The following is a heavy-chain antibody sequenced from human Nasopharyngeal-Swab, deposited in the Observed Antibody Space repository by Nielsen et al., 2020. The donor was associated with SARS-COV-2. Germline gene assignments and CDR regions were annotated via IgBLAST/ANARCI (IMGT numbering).Heavy chain of an antibody. CDR1: GFTFSDYY. D-gene: IGHD1-1*01. CDR3: ASRPGPGTAFDL. CDR2: ISSSGSTI. J-gene: IGHJ5*02. V-gene: IGHV3-11*01. Sequence: GESLKISCAASGFTFSDYYMSWIRQAPGKGLEWVSYISSSGSTIYYADSVKGRFTISRDNVKNSLYLQMDSLRVEDTAVYYCASRPGPGTAFDLWGQGTLVTVSS.